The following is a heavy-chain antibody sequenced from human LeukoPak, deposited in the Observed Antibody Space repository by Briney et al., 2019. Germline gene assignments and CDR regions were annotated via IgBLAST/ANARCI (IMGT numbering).Heavy chain of an antibody. Sequence: GGSLRLSCAASGFTFSDYYMSWIRQAPGKGLEWVSYISSSSYTNYADSVKGRFTISRDNAKNSLYLQMNSLRAEDTAVYYCARRAYYYGSGSYYKDYWGQGTLVTVSS. CDR1: GFTFSDYY. CDR3: ARRAYYYGSGSYYKDY. D-gene: IGHD3-10*01. J-gene: IGHJ4*02. CDR2: ISSSSYT. V-gene: IGHV3-11*03.